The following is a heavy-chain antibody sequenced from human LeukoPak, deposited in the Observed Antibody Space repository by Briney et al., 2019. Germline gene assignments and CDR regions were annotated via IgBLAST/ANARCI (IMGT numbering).Heavy chain of an antibody. Sequence: PGGSLRLSCAASGFTFSNYGMNWVRQAPGKGLEWISYISSSGSLIYYSDSVKGRFTISRDNAKNSLYLHMNSLRAEDTAVYYCATVTVYGVWGQGTLVTVSS. CDR2: ISSSGSLI. CDR1: GFTFSNYG. D-gene: IGHD2-8*01. V-gene: IGHV3-48*03. J-gene: IGHJ4*02. CDR3: ATVTVYGV.